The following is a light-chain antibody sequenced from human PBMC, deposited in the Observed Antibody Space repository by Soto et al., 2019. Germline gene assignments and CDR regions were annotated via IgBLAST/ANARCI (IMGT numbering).Light chain of an antibody. Sequence: EIIMTQSPATLSVSPGEGATLSCRASQSVSSYLAWYQQKPGQAPRLLIYGASSRATGIPARFSGSGSGTDFTLTISRLEPEDFAVYYCQQYGSSPLTFGQGTRLEIK. CDR1: QSVSSY. V-gene: IGKV3-20*01. CDR3: QQYGSSPLT. J-gene: IGKJ5*01. CDR2: GAS.